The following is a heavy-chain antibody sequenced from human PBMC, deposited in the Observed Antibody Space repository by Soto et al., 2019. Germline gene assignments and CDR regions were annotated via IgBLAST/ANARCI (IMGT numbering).Heavy chain of an antibody. CDR2: IHYAGST. CDR3: ASPKIAFYNWFDP. V-gene: IGHV4-59*08. D-gene: IGHD3-3*02. Sequence: TSETLSLTCSVSGGSINNYYWSWIRQPPGEGLEWIGFIHYAGSTYYNPSLKSRVTISVDTSKNQFSLKLSSVTAADTAVYYCASPKIAFYNWFDPWGQGTLVTVSS. J-gene: IGHJ5*02. CDR1: GGSINNYY.